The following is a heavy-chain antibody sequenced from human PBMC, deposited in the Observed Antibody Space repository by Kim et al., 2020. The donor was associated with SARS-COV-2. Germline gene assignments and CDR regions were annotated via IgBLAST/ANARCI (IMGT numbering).Heavy chain of an antibody. Sequence: GGSLRLSCAASGLSFVESAVNWVRQAPGKGLEWVAVISYDGRHTAYAATVKGRFSISRDNSKSTVSLQMNSLRVDDTAVYYCARGNYDESVSRSDFYMGMEVWGPGTTGPGSS. D-gene: IGHD3-3*01. V-gene: IGHV3-30-3*01. CDR2: ISYDGRHT. CDR3: ARGNYDESVSRSDFYMGMEV. J-gene: IGHJ6*02. CDR1: GLSFVESA.